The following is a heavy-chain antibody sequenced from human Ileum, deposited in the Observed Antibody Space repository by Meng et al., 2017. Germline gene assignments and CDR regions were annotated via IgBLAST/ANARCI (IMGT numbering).Heavy chain of an antibody. V-gene: IGHV3-23*04. CDR2: ISGSGGST. CDR1: GLTFSSYA. Sequence: VRPVGVGGGLVQPGGSLRLSCAASGLTFSSYAMSWVRQAPGKGLEWVSAISGSGGSTYYADSVKGRFTISRDNSKNTLYLQMNSLRAEDTAVYYCAKDLGATNPMGYWGQGTLVTVSS. D-gene: IGHD1-26*01. J-gene: IGHJ4*02. CDR3: AKDLGATNPMGY.